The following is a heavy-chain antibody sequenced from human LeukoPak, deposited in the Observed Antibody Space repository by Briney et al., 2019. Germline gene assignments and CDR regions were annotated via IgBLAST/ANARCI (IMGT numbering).Heavy chain of an antibody. Sequence: SETLSLTCTVSAGSINTYFWTWVRQPAGKGLEWIGRISGSGAAFYNPSLESRVTISLDTANYQLFLRMTSVSAADTAVYYCARGTELTRTSGHYSFDYWGQGTLVSVSS. D-gene: IGHD1-7*01. V-gene: IGHV4-4*07. CDR3: ARGTELTRTSGHYSFDY. CDR1: AGSINTYF. J-gene: IGHJ4*02. CDR2: ISGSGAA.